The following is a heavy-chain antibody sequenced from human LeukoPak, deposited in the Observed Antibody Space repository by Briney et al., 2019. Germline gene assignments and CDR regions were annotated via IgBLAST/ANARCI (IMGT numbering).Heavy chain of an antibody. V-gene: IGHV3-48*03. CDR1: GFTFSSYE. CDR3: ARSWASNYGDY. CDR2: ISSSGSTI. J-gene: IGHJ4*02. D-gene: IGHD4-11*01. Sequence: GGSLRLSCAASGFTFSSYEMNWVRQAPGKGLEWVSYISSSGSTIYYADSLKGRFTVSRDNAKNLLYLQMNSLRDEDTAVYYCARSWASNYGDYWGQGTLVTVSS.